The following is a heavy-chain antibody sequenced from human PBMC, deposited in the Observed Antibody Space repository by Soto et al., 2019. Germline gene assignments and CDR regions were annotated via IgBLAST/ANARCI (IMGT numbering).Heavy chain of an antibody. CDR2: IHSGGGGRT. V-gene: IGHV3-53*01. D-gene: IGHD2-15*01. J-gene: IGHJ5*02. Sequence: EVQLVESGGGLIQPGGSLRLSCAVSGFTVSSKHMSWVRQAPGKGLEWVSVIHSGGGGRTQYADSVKGRFTISRDNSKNTVSLQMNSLRADDTAVYYCAREGVEISSAEKWFDPWGQGSLVTVSS. CDR1: GFTVSSKH. CDR3: AREGVEISSAEKWFDP.